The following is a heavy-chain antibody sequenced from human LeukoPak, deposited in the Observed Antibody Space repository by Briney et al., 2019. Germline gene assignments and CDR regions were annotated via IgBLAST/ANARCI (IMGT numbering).Heavy chain of an antibody. J-gene: IGHJ4*02. V-gene: IGHV3-74*01. CDR2: INSDGSST. CDR1: GFTFNTHW. Sequence: GGSLRLSCAASGFTFNTHWMRWVRQAPGKGLVWVSGINSDGSSTSYADSAKGRFTISRDNAKNTLFLQMNSLRAEDTAVYYCARVAYSYGLLDYWGQGTLVTVSS. D-gene: IGHD2-15*01. CDR3: ARVAYSYGLLDY.